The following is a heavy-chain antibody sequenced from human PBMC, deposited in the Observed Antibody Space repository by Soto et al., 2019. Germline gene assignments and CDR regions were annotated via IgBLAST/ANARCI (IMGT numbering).Heavy chain of an antibody. CDR2: IYYTGST. J-gene: IGHJ4*02. D-gene: IGHD2-8*01. Sequence: SETLSLTCSVSGGYVHSYYWSWLRQSPGRGLEWIAYIYYTGSTKYNPSLKSRATISLDTSKNEVYLKMTSVTAADTAVYYCARASVRGVSPDYDFWGQGTQVTVSS. V-gene: IGHV4-59*02. CDR1: GGYVHSYY. CDR3: ARASVRGVSPDYDF.